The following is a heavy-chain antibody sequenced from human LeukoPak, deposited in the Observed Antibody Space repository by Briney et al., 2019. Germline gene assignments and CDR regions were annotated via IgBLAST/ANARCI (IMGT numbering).Heavy chain of an antibody. Sequence: SQTLSLTCAISGDRVSSTSAAWNWIRQSPSRGLEWLGRTYYRSKWYNNYPISVKSRITISPDTSKNQFSLQLNSVTPEDTAVYYCARSTGWLNGHWGQGTLVTVSS. CDR2: TYYRSKWYN. J-gene: IGHJ4*02. D-gene: IGHD2-8*02. CDR1: GDRVSSTSAA. V-gene: IGHV6-1*01. CDR3: ARSTGWLNGH.